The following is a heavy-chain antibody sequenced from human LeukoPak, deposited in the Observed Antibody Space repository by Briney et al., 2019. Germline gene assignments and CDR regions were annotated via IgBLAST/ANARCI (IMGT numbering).Heavy chain of an antibody. CDR2: IYSGGST. D-gene: IGHD2-15*01. J-gene: IGHJ3*02. CDR1: GFTVSSNY. Sequence: QSGGSLRLSCAAPGFTVSSNYMSWVRQAPGKGLEWVSVIYSGGSTYYADSVKGRFTISRDNSKNTLYLQMNSLRAEDTAVYYCARYSRNDAFDIWGQGTMVTVSS. V-gene: IGHV3-53*01. CDR3: ARYSRNDAFDI.